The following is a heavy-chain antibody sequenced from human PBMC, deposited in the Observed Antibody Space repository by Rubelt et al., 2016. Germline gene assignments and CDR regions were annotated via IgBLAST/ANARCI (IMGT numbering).Heavy chain of an antibody. Sequence: VQLVESGGGVVQPGRSLRLSCAASGFTFSSYAMSWVRQAPGKGLEWVSAISGSGGSTYYADSVKGRFTISRDNSKNTLYLQMNSLRAEDTAVYYCTTGGPDYDILSRSFWGQGTLVTVSS. CDR3: TTGGPDYDILSRSF. V-gene: IGHV3-23*04. CDR2: ISGSGGST. D-gene: IGHD3-9*01. J-gene: IGHJ4*02. CDR1: GFTFSSYA.